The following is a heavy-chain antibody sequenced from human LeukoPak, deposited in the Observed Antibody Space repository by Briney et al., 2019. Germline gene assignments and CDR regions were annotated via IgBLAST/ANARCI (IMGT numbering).Heavy chain of an antibody. Sequence: GSLRLSCAASGFTFSSYAMSWVRQAPGKGLEWIGYIYYSGSTNYNPSLKSRVSISVDTSKNQFSLKLSSVTAADTAVYYCARTGSTVTMLYPFDHWGQGTLVTVSS. D-gene: IGHD4-17*01. J-gene: IGHJ4*02. CDR3: ARTGSTVTMLYPFDH. V-gene: IGHV4-59*01. CDR1: GFTFSSYA. CDR2: IYYSGST.